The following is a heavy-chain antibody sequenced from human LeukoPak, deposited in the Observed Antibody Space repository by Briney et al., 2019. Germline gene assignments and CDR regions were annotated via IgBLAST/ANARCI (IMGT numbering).Heavy chain of an antibody. Sequence: GSLRLSCAASGFTFSSYGMHWVRQAPGKGLEWVAFIRYDGSNKYYADSVKGRFTISRDNSKNTLYLQMNSLRAEDTAVYYCAKDWCSGGSCYYYYYYYGMDVWGQGTTVTVSS. V-gene: IGHV3-30*02. CDR1: GFTFSSYG. CDR2: IRYDGSNK. CDR3: AKDWCSGGSCYYYYYYYGMDV. J-gene: IGHJ6*02. D-gene: IGHD2-15*01.